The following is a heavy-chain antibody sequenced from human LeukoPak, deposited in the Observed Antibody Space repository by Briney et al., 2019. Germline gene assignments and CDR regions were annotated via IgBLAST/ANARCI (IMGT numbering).Heavy chain of an antibody. J-gene: IGHJ4*02. Sequence: GGSLRLSCAASGFTFSSYSMNWVRQAPGKGLEWVSSISSSSSYISYADSVKGRFTISRDNAKNSLYLQMNSLRTEDTAVYYCATNIAVAGHADYWGQGTLVTVSS. D-gene: IGHD6-19*01. CDR3: ATNIAVAGHADY. CDR2: ISSSSSYI. V-gene: IGHV3-21*01. CDR1: GFTFSSYS.